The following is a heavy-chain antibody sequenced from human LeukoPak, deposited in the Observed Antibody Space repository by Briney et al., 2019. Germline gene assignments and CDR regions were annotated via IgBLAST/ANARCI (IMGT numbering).Heavy chain of an antibody. J-gene: IGHJ4*02. CDR3: AKSNTYYDILTGYYNVKDFDS. Sequence: PSQTLSLTCTVSGGSISSGSYHWSWIRQPAGKGLEWIGRIFTSGSTYYNPFPKSRVTISVATSKNQFSLKLSSVTAADTAVYYCAKSNTYYDILTGYYNVKDFDSWGQGTLVTVSS. CDR1: GGSISSGSYH. CDR2: IFTSGST. V-gene: IGHV4-61*02. D-gene: IGHD3-9*01.